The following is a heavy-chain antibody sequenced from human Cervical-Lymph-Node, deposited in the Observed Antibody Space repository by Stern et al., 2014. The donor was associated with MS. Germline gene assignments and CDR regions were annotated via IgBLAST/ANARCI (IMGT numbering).Heavy chain of an antibody. V-gene: IGHV2-70*01. CDR1: GFSLSTSGMC. CDR3: ARTLIIDGGMDV. CDR2: IDVDDDK. J-gene: IGHJ6*02. D-gene: IGHD3-10*01. Sequence: ESGPALVKPTQTLTLTCTFSGFSLSTSGMCVSWIRQPPGKALEWLVLIDVDDDKYYTTSLKTSLTISKDTSKNQVVLTMTNMDPVDTATYYCARTLIIDGGMDVWGQGTTVTVSS.